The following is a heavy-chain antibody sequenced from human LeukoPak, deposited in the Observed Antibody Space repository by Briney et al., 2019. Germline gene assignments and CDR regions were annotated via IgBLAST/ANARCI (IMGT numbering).Heavy chain of an antibody. Sequence: SETLSLTCAVYGGSFSGYYWSWIRQPPGKGLEWIGEINHSGSTNYNPSLKSRVTISVDTSKNQFSLKLSSVTAADTAVYYCARRGSSGYYPWGQGTLVTVSS. CDR1: GGSFSGYY. CDR3: ARRGSSGYYP. V-gene: IGHV4-34*01. CDR2: INHSGST. D-gene: IGHD3-22*01. J-gene: IGHJ5*02.